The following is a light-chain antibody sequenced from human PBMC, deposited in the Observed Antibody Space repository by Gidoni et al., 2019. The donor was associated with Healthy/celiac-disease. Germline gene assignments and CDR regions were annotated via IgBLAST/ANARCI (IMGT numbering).Light chain of an antibody. Sequence: DIQMTQSPSSLSASVGDRVTITCRASQSISSYLNWYQQKPGKAPKLLIYAASSLQSGVPSRFSGSGSGTDFTLTIGSMQPEDFATYYCRQSYSTPYTFGQGTKLEIK. CDR3: RQSYSTPYT. CDR1: QSISSY. J-gene: IGKJ2*01. CDR2: AAS. V-gene: IGKV1-39*01.